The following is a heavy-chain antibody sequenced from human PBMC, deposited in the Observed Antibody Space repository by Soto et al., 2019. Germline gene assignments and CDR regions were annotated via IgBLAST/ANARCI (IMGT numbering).Heavy chain of an antibody. CDR2: INPNSGST. CDR1: GYTFTSYD. Sequence: ASVKVSCKASGYTFTSYDINWVRQATGQGLEWMGWINPNSGSTNYAQKFQGWVTMTRDTSISTAYMELSRLRSDDTTVYYCARERCSGGSCYPDAFDIWGQGTMVTVSS. J-gene: IGHJ3*02. CDR3: ARERCSGGSCYPDAFDI. D-gene: IGHD2-15*01. V-gene: IGHV1-2*04.